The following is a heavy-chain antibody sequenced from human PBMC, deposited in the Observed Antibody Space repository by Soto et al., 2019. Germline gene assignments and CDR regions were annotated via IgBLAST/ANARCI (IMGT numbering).Heavy chain of an antibody. CDR3: AKGADMLDYYYFMDV. D-gene: IGHD3-10*02. V-gene: IGHV3-9*01. CDR1: GFIFDDYA. J-gene: IGHJ6*03. Sequence: GGSLRLSCAASGFIFDDYAMHWVRQVPGRSLEWVSGISWHSRSVAYADSVKGRFTISRDSANLYLQMNSLRSEDSALYYCAKGADMLDYYYFMDVWGKGTTVTVSS. CDR2: ISWHSRSV.